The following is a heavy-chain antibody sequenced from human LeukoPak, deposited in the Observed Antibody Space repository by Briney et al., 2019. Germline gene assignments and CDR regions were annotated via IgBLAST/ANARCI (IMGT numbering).Heavy chain of an antibody. V-gene: IGHV4-59*08. J-gene: IGHJ4*02. CDR3: AGLDYGEYRPLTFDY. CDR1: GGSISSYY. Sequence: PSETLSLACTASGGSISSYYWSWIRQPPGKGLEWIGYVYYSGSTNYNPSLKSRVTISVDTSKNQFSLKLSSVTAADTAVYYCAGLDYGEYRPLTFDYWGQGTLVTVSS. D-gene: IGHD4-17*01. CDR2: VYYSGST.